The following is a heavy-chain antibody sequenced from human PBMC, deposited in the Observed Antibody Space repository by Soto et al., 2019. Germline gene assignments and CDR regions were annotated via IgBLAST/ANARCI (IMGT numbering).Heavy chain of an antibody. D-gene: IGHD2-2*01. CDR3: ARDFPYCGSTSCYSAAPKY. CDR2: MSHDGSSS. V-gene: IGHV3-30-3*01. Sequence: GGSLRLSCAASGFSFSNYAMHWVRQTPDKGLEWVAVMSHDGSSSFYADSVKGRFTISRDNSKTTLYLQMNSLSTEDTAVYYCARDFPYCGSTSCYSAAPKYWGQGTLVTVSS. CDR1: GFSFSNYA. J-gene: IGHJ4*02.